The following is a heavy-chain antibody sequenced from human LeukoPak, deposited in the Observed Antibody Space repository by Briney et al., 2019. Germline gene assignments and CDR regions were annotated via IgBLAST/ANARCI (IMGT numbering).Heavy chain of an antibody. V-gene: IGHV3-9*03. CDR3: ARSSSSLNHDAFDI. Sequence: QPGGSLRLPCAASGFTFDDYAMHWVRQAPGKGLEWVSGISWNSGSIGYADSVKGRFTISRDNAKKSLYLQMNSLRAEDMALYYCARSSSSLNHDAFDIWGQGTMVTVSS. CDR1: GFTFDDYA. CDR2: ISWNSGSI. J-gene: IGHJ3*02. D-gene: IGHD6-13*01.